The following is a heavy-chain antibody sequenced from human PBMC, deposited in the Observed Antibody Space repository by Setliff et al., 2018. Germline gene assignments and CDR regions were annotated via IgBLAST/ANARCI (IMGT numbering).Heavy chain of an antibody. V-gene: IGHV1-46*01. CDR2: INPSGGST. CDR3: ARDGNNWNDLDY. D-gene: IGHD1-20*01. Sequence: GASVKVSCKASGYTFTSYYMHWVRQAPGQGLEWMGIINPSGGSTSCAQKFQGRVTMTRDTSTSTVYMELSSLRVEDTALYYCARDGNNWNDLDYWGHGTLVTVSS. CDR1: GYTFTSYY. J-gene: IGHJ4*01.